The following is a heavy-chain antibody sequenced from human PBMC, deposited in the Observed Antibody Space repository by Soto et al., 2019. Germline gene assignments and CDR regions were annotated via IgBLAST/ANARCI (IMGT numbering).Heavy chain of an antibody. Sequence: GASLKVSCKASGYTFTGYYMHWVRQAPGQGLEWMGWINPNSGGTNYAQKFQGWVTMTRDTSISTAYMELSRLRSDDTAVYYCARAGVLSGDSFDIWGQGTMVTVSS. V-gene: IGHV1-2*04. CDR1: GYTFTGYY. CDR3: ARAGVLSGDSFDI. J-gene: IGHJ3*02. CDR2: INPNSGGT. D-gene: IGHD1-26*01.